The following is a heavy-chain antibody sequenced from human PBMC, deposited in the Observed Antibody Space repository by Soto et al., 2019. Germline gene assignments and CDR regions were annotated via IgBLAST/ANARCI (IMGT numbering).Heavy chain of an antibody. Sequence: GGSLRLSCAASGFTLSSYWMHWVRQAPGKGLVWVSRINSDGSSTSYADSVKGRFTITRDNAKNTLYLQMNSLRAEDTAVYYCARDPGAGYYDSSGYYYDWGQGTLVTVSS. V-gene: IGHV3-74*01. CDR1: GFTLSSYW. CDR2: INSDGSST. D-gene: IGHD3-22*01. CDR3: ARDPGAGYYDSSGYYYD. J-gene: IGHJ4*01.